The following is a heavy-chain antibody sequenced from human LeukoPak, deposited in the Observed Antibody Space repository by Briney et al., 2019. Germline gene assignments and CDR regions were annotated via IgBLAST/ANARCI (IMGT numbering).Heavy chain of an antibody. J-gene: IGHJ4*02. Sequence: GESLKISCTGSGYSFPTYWIGGLRQMPGKGLEWMGIIYPGDSETRYSPSFQGQVTISADKSISTAYLQWSRLKASDTAMYYCARKSRADYWGQGTLVTVSS. CDR2: IYPGDSET. V-gene: IGHV5-51*01. CDR1: GYSFPTYW. CDR3: ARKSRADY.